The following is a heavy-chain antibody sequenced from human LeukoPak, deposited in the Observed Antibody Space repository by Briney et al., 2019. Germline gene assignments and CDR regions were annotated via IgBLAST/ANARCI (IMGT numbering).Heavy chain of an antibody. V-gene: IGHV3-30*04. Sequence: GGSLRLSCEASGFTFSSYAMHWVRQAPGRGLEWVAVIWYDGSQRYYADSVKGRFTISRDDSQNTIYLQMDSLRAEDTAVYYCATSSPRNYFDHWGQGTLVTVSS. CDR1: GFTFSSYA. CDR3: ATSSPRNYFDH. CDR2: IWYDGSQR. J-gene: IGHJ4*02. D-gene: IGHD1-14*01.